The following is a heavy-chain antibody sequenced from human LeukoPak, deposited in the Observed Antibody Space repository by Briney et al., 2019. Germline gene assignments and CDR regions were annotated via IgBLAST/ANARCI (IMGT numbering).Heavy chain of an antibody. J-gene: IGHJ4*02. D-gene: IGHD1-26*01. CDR1: GYIFTSYY. Sequence: ASVKVSCKASGYIFTSYYMNWVRQAPGQGLEWMGIINPSDGSISYAQKFQGRVTMTRDTSTSSVYMELSSLTSEDTAVYYCARDREVGTTRKYLAYWGQGTLVTVSS. CDR2: INPSDGSI. CDR3: ARDREVGTTRKYLAY. V-gene: IGHV1-46*01.